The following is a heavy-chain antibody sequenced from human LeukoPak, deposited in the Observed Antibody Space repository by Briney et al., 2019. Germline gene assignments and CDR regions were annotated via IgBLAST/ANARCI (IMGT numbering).Heavy chain of an antibody. CDR3: ARHSPVWSSSWYYFDY. D-gene: IGHD6-13*01. Sequence: KPSETLSLTCAVYGGSFSGYYWSWIRQPPGKGLEWIGEINHSGSTNYNPSLKSRVTISVDTSKNQFSLKLSSVTAADTAVYYCARHSPVWSSSWYYFDYWGQGTLVTVSS. CDR1: GGSFSGYY. J-gene: IGHJ4*02. V-gene: IGHV4-34*01. CDR2: INHSGST.